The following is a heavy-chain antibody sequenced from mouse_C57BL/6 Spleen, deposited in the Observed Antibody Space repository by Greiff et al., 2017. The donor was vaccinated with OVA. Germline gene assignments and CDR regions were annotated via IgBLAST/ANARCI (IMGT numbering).Heavy chain of an antibody. CDR3: ARSNYFNYYAMDY. J-gene: IGHJ4*01. Sequence: QVQLQQSDAELVKPGASVKISCKVSGYTFTDHTIHWMKQRPEQGLEWIGYIYPRDGSTKYNEKFKGKATLTADKTSRQAYMQLNSLTSEDSAVYFCARSNYFNYYAMDYWGQGTSVTVSS. CDR1: GYTFTDHT. V-gene: IGHV1-78*01. CDR2: IYPRDGST. D-gene: IGHD2-5*01.